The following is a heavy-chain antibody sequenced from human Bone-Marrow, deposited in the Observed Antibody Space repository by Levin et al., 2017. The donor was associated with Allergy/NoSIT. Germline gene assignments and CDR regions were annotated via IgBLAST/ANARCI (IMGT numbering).Heavy chain of an antibody. Sequence: GGSLRLSCVASGFSFKNYWMAWVRQLPGKGLEWVANIREDEDEIYYVDSVEGRFTISRDNAKNSLFLQMTGLRVEDTALYYCVRDRDYGGNFDLWGQGTLVTVSS. CDR3: VRDRDYGGNFDL. D-gene: IGHD4-23*01. J-gene: IGHJ4*02. CDR2: IREDEDEI. CDR1: GFSFKNYW. V-gene: IGHV3-7*01.